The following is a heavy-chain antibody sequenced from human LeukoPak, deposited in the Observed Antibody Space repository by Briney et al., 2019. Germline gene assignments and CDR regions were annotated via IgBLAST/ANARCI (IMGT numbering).Heavy chain of an antibody. Sequence: GGSLRLSCAASGFTFSSYAMSWVRQAPGKGLDWVSYISSSSSTIYYADSVKGRFTISRDNAKNSLYLQMNSLRAEDTAVYYCARGRSYYYYMDVWGKGTTVTVSS. CDR3: ARGRSYYYYMDV. CDR1: GFTFSSYA. CDR2: ISSSSSTI. J-gene: IGHJ6*03. V-gene: IGHV3-48*01.